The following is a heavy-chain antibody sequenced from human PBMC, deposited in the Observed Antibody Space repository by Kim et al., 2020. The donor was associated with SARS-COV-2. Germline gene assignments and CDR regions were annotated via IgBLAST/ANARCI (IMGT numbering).Heavy chain of an antibody. Sequence: GGSLRLSCAVSGFPFSIYRMSWVRQAPGKGPEWVAQIKQDGSEQYYVDSVKGRFTISRDNARNSLHLEMTRLRDEDTAMYYCARDSSWNHLLDLFHFDY. V-gene: IGHV3-7*01. CDR1: GFPFSIYR. D-gene: IGHD1-1*01. CDR3: ARDSSWNHLLDLFHFDY. CDR2: IKQDGSEQ. J-gene: IGHJ4*01.